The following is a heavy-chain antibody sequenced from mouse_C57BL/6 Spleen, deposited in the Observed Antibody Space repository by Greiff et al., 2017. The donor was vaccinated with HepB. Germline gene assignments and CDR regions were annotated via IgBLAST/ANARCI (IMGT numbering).Heavy chain of an antibody. V-gene: IGHV5-12*01. CDR1: GFTFSDYY. J-gene: IGHJ1*03. Sequence: EVQVVESGGGLVQPGGSLKLSCAASGFTFSDYYMYWVRQTPEKRLEWVAYISNGGGSTYYPDTVKGRFTISRDNAKNTLYLQMSRLKSEDTAMYYCARPPFPDWYFDVWGTGTTVTVSS. CDR2: ISNGGGST. CDR3: ARPPFPDWYFDV.